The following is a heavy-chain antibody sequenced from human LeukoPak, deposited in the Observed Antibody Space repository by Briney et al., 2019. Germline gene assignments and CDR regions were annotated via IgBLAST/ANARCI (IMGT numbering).Heavy chain of an antibody. D-gene: IGHD3-10*01. CDR3: AKDRGYYYASFDY. V-gene: IGHV3-30*02. J-gene: IGHJ4*02. Sequence: PGGSLRLSCAASGFTFSSYGMHWVRQAPGKGLEWVAFIRYDGSNKYYADSVKGRFTISRDNSKNTLYLQMNSLRAEDTAVYYCAKDRGYYYASFDYWGQGTLVTVSS. CDR2: IRYDGSNK. CDR1: GFTFSSYG.